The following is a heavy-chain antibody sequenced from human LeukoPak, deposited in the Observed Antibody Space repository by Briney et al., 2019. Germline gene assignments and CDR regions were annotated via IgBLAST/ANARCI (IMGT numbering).Heavy chain of an antibody. CDR2: VSGSGRST. J-gene: IGHJ4*02. CDR3: AKQGRYRVYSAFAS. Sequence: PGGSLRLSCAASGFDFSSYAMGWVRRPPGKGPEWVSSVSGSGRSTYYTDSVKGRFTISRDNSNNTLYLHLSSLIAGDTALYYCAKQGRYRVYSAFASWGQGALVTVSS. CDR1: GFDFSSYA. V-gene: IGHV3-23*01. D-gene: IGHD2-8*01.